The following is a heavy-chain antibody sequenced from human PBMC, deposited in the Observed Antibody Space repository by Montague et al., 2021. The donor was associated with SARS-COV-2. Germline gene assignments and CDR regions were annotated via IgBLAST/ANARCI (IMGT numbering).Heavy chain of an antibody. V-gene: IGHV3-48*03. J-gene: IGHJ3*02. CDR2: ISASAYTT. CDR3: TRDYRSIVGDGLDI. Sequence: SLRLSCAASGFTFSNYDMNWVRQAPGKGPEWISYISASAYTTSYAGSVKGRFTISRDNGKNSLYLQMNSLRVEDTAVYHRTRDYRSIVGDGLDIWGQGTKVTVSS. CDR1: GFTFSNYD. D-gene: IGHD3-16*02.